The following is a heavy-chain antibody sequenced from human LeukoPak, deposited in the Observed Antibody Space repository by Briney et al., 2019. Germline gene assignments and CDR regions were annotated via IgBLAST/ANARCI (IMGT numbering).Heavy chain of an antibody. D-gene: IGHD6-6*01. Sequence: GESLKISCKGSGYSFTSYWIGWVRQMPGKGLEWMGNIYPGDSDTRYSPSFQGQVTISADKSISTAYLQWSSLKASDTATYYCARLKQPVGDSFDPWGQGTLVTVSS. J-gene: IGHJ5*02. CDR3: ARLKQPVGDSFDP. CDR2: IYPGDSDT. CDR1: GYSFTSYW. V-gene: IGHV5-51*01.